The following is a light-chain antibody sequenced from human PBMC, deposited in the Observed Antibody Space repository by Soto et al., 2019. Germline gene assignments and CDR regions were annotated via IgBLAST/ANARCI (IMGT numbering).Light chain of an antibody. V-gene: IGLV2-14*01. CDR3: SSYTSSSTPVV. Sequence: QSALTQPASVSGSPGQSITISCTGTSSDVGGYNYVSWYQQHPGKAPKLMIYDVSNRPSGVSNRFSGSKSGNTACLTISGLQAEDEAHYYCSSYTSSSTPVVFGGGTKLTVL. J-gene: IGLJ2*01. CDR2: DVS. CDR1: SSDVGGYNY.